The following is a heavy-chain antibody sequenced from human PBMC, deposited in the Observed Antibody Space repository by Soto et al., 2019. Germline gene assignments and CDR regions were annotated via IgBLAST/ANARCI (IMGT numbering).Heavy chain of an antibody. CDR2: ISYDGSNK. Sequence: GGSLRLSCAAPGFTFSSYGMHWVRQAPGKGLEWVAVISYDGSNKYYADSVKGRFTISRDNSKNTLYLQMNSLRAEDTAVYYCAKPFYGGNYYYYGMDVWGQGTTVTVSS. V-gene: IGHV3-30*18. CDR3: AKPFYGGNYYYYGMDV. D-gene: IGHD4-17*01. J-gene: IGHJ6*02. CDR1: GFTFSSYG.